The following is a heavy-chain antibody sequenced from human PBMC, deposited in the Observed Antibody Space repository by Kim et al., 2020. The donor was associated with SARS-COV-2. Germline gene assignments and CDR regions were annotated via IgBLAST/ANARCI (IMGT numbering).Heavy chain of an antibody. Sequence: GGSLRLSCAASGFTFSSYGMHWVRQAPGKGLEWVAVIWYDGSNKYYADSEKGRFSISRDNSKNTLYLQVSSLRAEDTAVYYCARDANYDFWSASHGMDVWGQGTTVTVSS. D-gene: IGHD3-3*01. CDR1: GFTFSSYG. J-gene: IGHJ6*02. V-gene: IGHV3-33*08. CDR2: IWYDGSNK. CDR3: ARDANYDFWSASHGMDV.